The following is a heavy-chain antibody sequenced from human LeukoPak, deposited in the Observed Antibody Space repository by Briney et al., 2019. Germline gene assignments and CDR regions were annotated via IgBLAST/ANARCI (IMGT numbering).Heavy chain of an antibody. V-gene: IGHV3-73*01. D-gene: IGHD3-10*01. Sequence: GGSLRLSCAASGFMFSGSPLHWVRQASGKGLEWVGHIRTKANNYATIYAASVKGRFTISRDDSKNTAYLQMNSLKTEDTAVYYCARPSQYGSGTDYYFDSWGQGTLVTVSS. CDR3: ARPSQYGSGTDYYFDS. CDR1: GFMFSGSP. J-gene: IGHJ4*02. CDR2: IRTKANNYAT.